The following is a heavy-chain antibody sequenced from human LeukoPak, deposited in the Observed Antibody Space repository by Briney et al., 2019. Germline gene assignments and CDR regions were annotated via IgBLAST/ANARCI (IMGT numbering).Heavy chain of an antibody. CDR2: INHSGST. Sequence: SETLSLTCAVYGESFSGYYWSWIRQPPGRGLEWIGEINHSGSTSYSASLKSRVTISVDTSKNQFSLKLSSVTAADTAVYYCARGSLGYCSGASCYYYFDYWGQGTLVTVSS. CDR1: GESFSGYY. J-gene: IGHJ4*02. V-gene: IGHV4-34*01. D-gene: IGHD2-15*01. CDR3: ARGSLGYCSGASCYYYFDY.